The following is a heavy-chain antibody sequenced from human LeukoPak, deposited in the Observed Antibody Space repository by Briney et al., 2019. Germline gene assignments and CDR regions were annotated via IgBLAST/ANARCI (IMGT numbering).Heavy chain of an antibody. V-gene: IGHV3-7*01. D-gene: IGHD5-24*01. CDR3: ARGETMDV. J-gene: IGHJ6*03. CDR1: GFTFSSYW. Sequence: GGSLRLSCAASGFTFSSYWMSWVRQAPGKGPQWVANINEDGTEKHYVGSVRGRFTISRDNAESSLHLQMNSLRPDDLGVYYCARGETMDVWGKGTMVTVSS. CDR2: INEDGTEK.